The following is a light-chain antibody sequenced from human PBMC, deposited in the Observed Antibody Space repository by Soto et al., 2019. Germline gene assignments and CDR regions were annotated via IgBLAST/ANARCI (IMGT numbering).Light chain of an antibody. CDR1: QRITSY. Sequence: EVVLTQSPATLSLSPGERATLSCRASQRITSYLAWYQQRPGQAPRLLMYDATNRASGVPARFSGSKSGTDFTLTISSLQPEDFATYFCQHYHDFQYTFGPGTKLEI. V-gene: IGKV3-11*01. J-gene: IGKJ2*01. CDR3: QHYHDFQYT. CDR2: DAT.